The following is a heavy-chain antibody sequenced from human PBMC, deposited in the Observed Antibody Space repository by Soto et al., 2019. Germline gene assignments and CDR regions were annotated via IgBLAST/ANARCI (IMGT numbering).Heavy chain of an antibody. CDR3: ARGIPLHYFVVVVAAAQDYYYGMDG. CDR2: INPNSGGT. Sequence: ASVKVSCKASGYTFTGYYMHWVRQAPGQGLEWMGWINPNSGGTNYAQKFQGRVTMTRDTSISTAYMELSRLRSDDTAVYYCARGIPLHYFVVVVAAAQDYYYGMDGWGQGTTVTVSS. J-gene: IGHJ6*02. CDR1: GYTFTGYY. D-gene: IGHD2-15*01. V-gene: IGHV1-2*02.